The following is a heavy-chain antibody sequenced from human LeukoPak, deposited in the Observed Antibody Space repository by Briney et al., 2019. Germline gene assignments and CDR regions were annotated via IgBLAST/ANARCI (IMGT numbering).Heavy chain of an antibody. Sequence: GGSLRLSCAASGFTFSDYYMSWVRQAPGKGLEWVSVIYTSGSTYYVDSVKDRFTISRDDSKNTLYLQMNSLRAEDTAVYYCARAGSAAYYGMDVWGQGTTVTVSS. CDR2: IYTSGST. D-gene: IGHD2-15*01. CDR3: ARAGSAAYYGMDV. V-gene: IGHV3-53*01. J-gene: IGHJ6*02. CDR1: GFTFSDYY.